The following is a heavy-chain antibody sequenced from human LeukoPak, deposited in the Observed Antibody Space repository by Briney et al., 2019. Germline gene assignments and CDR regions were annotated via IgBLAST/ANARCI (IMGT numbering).Heavy chain of an antibody. CDR2: INHSGST. Sequence: SETLSLTCAVYGGSFSGYYWSWIRQPPGKGLEWIGEINHSGSTNYNPSLKSRVSTSVDTSKIQFSLKLSSVTAADTAIYYCARGIIGVAITGAFDIWGQGTMVTVSS. D-gene: IGHD3-3*02. CDR1: GGSFSGYY. CDR3: ARGIIGVAITGAFDI. J-gene: IGHJ3*02. V-gene: IGHV4-34*01.